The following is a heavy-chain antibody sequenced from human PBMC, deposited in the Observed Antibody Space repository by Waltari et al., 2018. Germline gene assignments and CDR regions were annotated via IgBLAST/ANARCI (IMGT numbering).Heavy chain of an antibody. CDR3: ARQGVASRPIDS. CDR1: GGSVISGSYY. J-gene: IGHJ4*02. V-gene: IGHV4-61*01. D-gene: IGHD6-6*01. CDR2: AYYSGTT. Sequence: QVQLQESGPGLVKPAETLSLTCTVSGGSVISGSYYWSWIRQPPGKGLEWIGYAYYSGTTNDNPSLKSRVTISVDTSKNQFSLRLNSVTAADTAVYFCARQGVASRPIDSWGQGTLVTVSS.